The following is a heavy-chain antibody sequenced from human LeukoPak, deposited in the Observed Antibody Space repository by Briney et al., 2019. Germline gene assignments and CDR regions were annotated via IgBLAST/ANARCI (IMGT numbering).Heavy chain of an antibody. CDR3: ARWGAGRTSDY. Sequence: GSLRLSCAASGFTFSSNGMHWVRQAPGKGLEWVAVIYYDGNTQYYADSVKGRFTISRGNFKNTLFLQMNSLRADDTAVYYCARWGAGRTSDYWGQGTLVTVSS. CDR2: IYYDGNTQ. D-gene: IGHD1-26*01. J-gene: IGHJ4*02. V-gene: IGHV3-33*01. CDR1: GFTFSSNG.